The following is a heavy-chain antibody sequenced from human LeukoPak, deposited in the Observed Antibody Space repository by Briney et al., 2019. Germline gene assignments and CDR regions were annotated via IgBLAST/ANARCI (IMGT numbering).Heavy chain of an antibody. CDR1: GFTFSGYW. J-gene: IGHJ4*02. CDR2: INGDGSRT. Sequence: PGGSLRLSYAASGFTFSGYWMHWVRQAPGKGLVWVSVINGDGSRTIYADSVKGRFTISRDNAKNTLYLQMASLTAEDTAVYYCSRGNYFDYWGQGALVTVSS. CDR3: SRGNYFDY. V-gene: IGHV3-74*01.